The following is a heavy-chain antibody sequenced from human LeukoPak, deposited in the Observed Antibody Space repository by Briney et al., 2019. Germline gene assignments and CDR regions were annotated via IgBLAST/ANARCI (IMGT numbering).Heavy chain of an antibody. CDR1: GFTVSTTY. J-gene: IGHJ6*03. V-gene: IGHV3-66*01. D-gene: IGHD1-26*01. CDR2: IYSGGST. CDR3: VRGTFYGGYYYMDV. Sequence: TGGSLRLSCAASGFTVSTTYMSWVRQAPGKGLEWVSDIYSGGSTHYADSVKDRFTISRDNSKNRLYLQMNSLRAEDTAVYSCVRGTFYGGYYYMDVWGKGTTVTISS.